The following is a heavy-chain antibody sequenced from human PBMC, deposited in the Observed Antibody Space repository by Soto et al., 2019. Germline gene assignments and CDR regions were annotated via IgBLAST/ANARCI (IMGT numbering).Heavy chain of an antibody. V-gene: IGHV4-59*01. D-gene: IGHD6-19*01. J-gene: IGHJ4*02. Sequence: SETPSLTCTVSGGSISSYYWSWIRQPPGKGLEWIGYIYYSGSTNYNPSLKSRVTISVDTSKNQFSLKLSSVTAADTAVYYCARDSGGWDRIDYWGQGTLVTVSS. CDR3: ARDSGGWDRIDY. CDR1: GGSISSYY. CDR2: IYYSGST.